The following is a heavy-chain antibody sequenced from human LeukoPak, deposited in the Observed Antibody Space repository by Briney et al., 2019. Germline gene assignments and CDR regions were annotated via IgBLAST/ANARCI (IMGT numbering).Heavy chain of an antibody. CDR3: ARDRDYAFDY. D-gene: IGHD4-17*01. CDR2: ISYDGSSK. Sequence: PGGSLRLSCAASGFTVSSYALHWVRQAPGKGLEWVAVISYDGSSKYYADSVKGRFTISRDNAKNSLYLQMDSLRDEDTAVYYCARDRDYAFDYWGQGTLVTVSS. V-gene: IGHV3-30-3*01. CDR1: GFTVSSYA. J-gene: IGHJ4*02.